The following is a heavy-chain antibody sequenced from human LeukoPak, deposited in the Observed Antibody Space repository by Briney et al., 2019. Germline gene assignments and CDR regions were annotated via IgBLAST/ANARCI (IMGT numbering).Heavy chain of an antibody. Sequence: SETLSLTCTVSGGSICSGDYCWSWIRQPQGKGLELIGYIYYSGSTYYNPSLKSRVNISVDTSKNQFYLKLSSVTAADTAVYYCARVDGYSYGHNWFDPWGQGTLVTVSS. J-gene: IGHJ5*02. D-gene: IGHD5-18*01. V-gene: IGHV4-30-4*01. CDR1: GGSICSGDYC. CDR2: IYYSGST. CDR3: ARVDGYSYGHNWFDP.